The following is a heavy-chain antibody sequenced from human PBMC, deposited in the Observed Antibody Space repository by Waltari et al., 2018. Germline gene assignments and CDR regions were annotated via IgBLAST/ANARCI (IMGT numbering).Heavy chain of an antibody. J-gene: IGHJ6*03. Sequence: QVQLQQWGAGLLKPSETLSLTCAVYGGSFSGYYSSCIRQPPGHGLEWIGEINHSGSTNYNPSLKSRVTISVDTSKNQFSLKLSSVTAADTAVYYCARAIKVTIFGVPRYYYYYMDVWGKGTTVTVSS. D-gene: IGHD3-3*01. V-gene: IGHV4-34*01. CDR3: ARAIKVTIFGVPRYYYYYMDV. CDR1: GGSFSGYY. CDR2: INHSGST.